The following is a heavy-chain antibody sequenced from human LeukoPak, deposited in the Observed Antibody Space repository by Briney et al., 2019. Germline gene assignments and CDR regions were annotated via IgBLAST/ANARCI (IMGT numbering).Heavy chain of an antibody. CDR2: ISGNGGTT. CDR1: GFTFSSYA. D-gene: IGHD5-12*01. Sequence: GGSLRLSCAASGFTFSSYAMSWVRQAPGKGLEWVSGISGNGGTTYYADSVQGRFTISRDNSKKTLFLQMSSLRAEDTAVYYCAKGDVVTAIFPLDYWGQGTLVIVSS. V-gene: IGHV3-23*01. J-gene: IGHJ4*02. CDR3: AKGDVVTAIFPLDY.